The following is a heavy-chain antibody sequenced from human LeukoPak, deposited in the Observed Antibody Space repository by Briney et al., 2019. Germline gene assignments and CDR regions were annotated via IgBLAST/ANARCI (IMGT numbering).Heavy chain of an antibody. CDR2: ISYDGSNK. D-gene: IGHD3-10*01. CDR1: GFPLSRDG. J-gene: IGHJ6*02. Sequence: GMPRRCSCTASGFPLSRDGMHWVRPAPGKGLEWVAVISYDGSNKYYADSVKGRFTISRDNSKNTLYLQMNSLRAEDTAVYYCAKDLWFGELRGMDVWGQGTTVTVSS. CDR3: AKDLWFGELRGMDV. V-gene: IGHV3-30*18.